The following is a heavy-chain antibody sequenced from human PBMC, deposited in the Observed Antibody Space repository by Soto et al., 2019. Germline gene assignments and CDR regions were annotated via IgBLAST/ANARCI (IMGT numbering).Heavy chain of an antibody. CDR3: ARIPNERGGWFDP. Sequence: QVQLVQSGAEMKKPGASVKVSCKASGYTFTSYGISWVRQAPGQGLEWMGWVSVYNGITNYAQKLQGRVTMTTDSSTSRAYMELRSLRSDDTAVYYCARIPNERGGWFDPWGQGTLVTVSS. J-gene: IGHJ5*02. CDR1: GYTFTSYG. V-gene: IGHV1-18*01. D-gene: IGHD2-8*01. CDR2: VSVYNGIT.